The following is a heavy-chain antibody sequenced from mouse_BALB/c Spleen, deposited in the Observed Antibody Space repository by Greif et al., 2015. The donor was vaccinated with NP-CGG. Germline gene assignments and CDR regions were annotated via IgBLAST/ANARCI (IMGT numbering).Heavy chain of an antibody. CDR1: GYAFSNYW. CDR2: IYPGDGDT. J-gene: IGHJ1*01. D-gene: IGHD1-1*01. V-gene: IGHV1-80*01. Sequence: VQLQQSGAELVRPGSSVKISCKASGYAFSNYWMNWVKQRPGQGLEWIGQIYPGDGDTNYNGKFKGKATLTADKSSSTAYMQLSSLTSEDSAVYFCAREDYGTRCFDVWGAGTTVTVSS. CDR3: AREDYGTRCFDV.